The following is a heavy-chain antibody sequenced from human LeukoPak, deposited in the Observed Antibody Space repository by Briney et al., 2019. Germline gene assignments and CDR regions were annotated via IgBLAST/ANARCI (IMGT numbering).Heavy chain of an antibody. CDR3: AKSIVAPFGEDYYYGMDV. V-gene: IGHV3-30*18. Sequence: GGSLRLSCAASGFTFSSYGMHWVRQAPGKGLEWVAVISYDGSNKYYADSVKGRFTISRDNSKNTLYLQMNSLRAEDTAVYYCAKSIVAPFGEDYYYGMDVWGQGTTVTVSS. CDR1: GFTFSSYG. D-gene: IGHD3-10*01. J-gene: IGHJ6*02. CDR2: ISYDGSNK.